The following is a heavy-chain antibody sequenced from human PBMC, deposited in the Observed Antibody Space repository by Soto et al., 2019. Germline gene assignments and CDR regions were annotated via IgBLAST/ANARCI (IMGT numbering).Heavy chain of an antibody. Sequence: SVKVSCKASGGTFSSYAISWVRQAPGQGLEWMGGIIPIFGTANYAQKFQGRVTITADKSTSTAYMELSSLRSEDTAVYYCARESPFWSSFHNWFDPWGQGTLVTVSS. CDR3: ARESPFWSSFHNWFDP. CDR1: GGTFSSYA. CDR2: IIPIFGTA. D-gene: IGHD3-3*01. V-gene: IGHV1-69*06. J-gene: IGHJ5*02.